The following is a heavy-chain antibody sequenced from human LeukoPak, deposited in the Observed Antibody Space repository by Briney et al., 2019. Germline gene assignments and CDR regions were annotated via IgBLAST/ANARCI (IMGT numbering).Heavy chain of an antibody. D-gene: IGHD2-15*01. Sequence: PGGSLRLSCAASGFTFDDYAMHWVRQAPGKGLEWVSGISWNSGSIGYADSVKGRFTISRDNAKNSLYLQMNSLRAEDTAVYYCARGGGYCSGGSCSPMDVWGKGTTVTVSS. CDR2: ISWNSGSI. V-gene: IGHV3-9*01. CDR1: GFTFDDYA. J-gene: IGHJ6*03. CDR3: ARGGGYCSGGSCSPMDV.